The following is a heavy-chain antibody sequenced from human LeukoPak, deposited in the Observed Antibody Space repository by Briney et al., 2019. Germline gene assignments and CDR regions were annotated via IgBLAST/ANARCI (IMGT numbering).Heavy chain of an antibody. CDR3: ARDLGDGYNYRGAFDI. CDR2: IYYSGST. V-gene: IGHV4-31*03. D-gene: IGHD5-24*01. Sequence: SETLSLTCTVSGGSISSGGYSWSWIRQHPGKGLEWIGYIYYSGSTYYNPSLKSRVTISVDTSKNQFSLKLSSVTAADTAVYYCARDLGDGYNYRGAFDIWGQGTMVTVSS. J-gene: IGHJ3*02. CDR1: GGSISSGGYS.